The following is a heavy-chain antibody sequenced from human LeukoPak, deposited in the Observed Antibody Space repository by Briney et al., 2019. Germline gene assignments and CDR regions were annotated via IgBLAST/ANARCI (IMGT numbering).Heavy chain of an antibody. Sequence: SVKVSCKASGFTFTSSAMQWVRQARGQRLEWVGWIVVGSGNTNYAQKFQERVTITRDMSTSTAYMELSSLRSEDTAVYYCAADPGAVTTENYFDYWGQGTLVTVSS. J-gene: IGHJ4*02. CDR3: AADPGAVTTENYFDY. D-gene: IGHD4-11*01. CDR1: GFTFTSSA. V-gene: IGHV1-58*02. CDR2: IVVGSGNT.